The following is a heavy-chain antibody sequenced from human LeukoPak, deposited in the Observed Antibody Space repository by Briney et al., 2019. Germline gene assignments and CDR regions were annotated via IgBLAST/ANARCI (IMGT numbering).Heavy chain of an antibody. V-gene: IGHV1-18*01. Sequence: SVKVSCKASGYTFTSYVISWGRQAPGQGRGWMGWIRAYNGDTNYAQKRQGRVTMTTDTSTSTAYMELRSLRSDDTAVYYCARVLLTDSYMDVWGKGTTVTVSS. CDR1: GYTFTSYV. CDR2: IRAYNGDT. CDR3: ARVLLTDSYMDV. J-gene: IGHJ6*03.